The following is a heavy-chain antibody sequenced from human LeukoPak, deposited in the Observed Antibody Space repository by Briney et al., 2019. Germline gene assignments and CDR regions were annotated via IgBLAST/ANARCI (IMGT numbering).Heavy chain of an antibody. Sequence: GASVKVSCKASGYTFTSYDINWVRQATGQGLEWMGWMNPNSGNTGYAQKFQGRVTITRNTSISTAYMELSSLRSEDTAVYYCARGRQLRFLEWLFRYYFDYWGQGTLVTVSS. CDR3: ARGRQLRFLEWLFRYYFDY. D-gene: IGHD3-3*01. J-gene: IGHJ4*02. CDR2: MNPNSGNT. V-gene: IGHV1-8*03. CDR1: GYTFTSYD.